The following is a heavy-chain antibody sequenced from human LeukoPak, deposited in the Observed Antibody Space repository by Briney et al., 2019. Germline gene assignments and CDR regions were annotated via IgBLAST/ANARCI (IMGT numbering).Heavy chain of an antibody. D-gene: IGHD3-22*01. Sequence: GGSLRLSCAASGFTFSSYGMSWVRQAPGKGLEWVSAISGSGGSTYYADSVKGRFTISRDKSKNTLYLQMNSLRAEDTAVYYCANDPITMTVVPSDAFDIWGQGTMVTVSS. CDR3: ANDPITMTVVPSDAFDI. CDR1: GFTFSSYG. CDR2: ISGSGGST. J-gene: IGHJ3*02. V-gene: IGHV3-23*01.